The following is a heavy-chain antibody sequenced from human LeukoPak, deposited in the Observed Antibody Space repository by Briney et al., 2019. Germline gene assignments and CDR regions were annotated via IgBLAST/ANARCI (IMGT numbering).Heavy chain of an antibody. CDR1: GGPISTYY. D-gene: IGHD2-2*01. J-gene: IGHJ5*02. Sequence: SETLSLTCTVSGGPISTYYWSWIRQPPGKGLEWIGYIYYSGSTNYNPSLKSRVTISVDTSKNQFSLKLSSVTAADTAVYYCASSVWVPELWFDPWGQGTLVTVSS. V-gene: IGHV4-59*01. CDR2: IYYSGST. CDR3: ASSVWVPELWFDP.